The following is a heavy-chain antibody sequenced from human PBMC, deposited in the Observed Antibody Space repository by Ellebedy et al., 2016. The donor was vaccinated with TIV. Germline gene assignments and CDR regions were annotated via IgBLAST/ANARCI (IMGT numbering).Heavy chain of an antibody. D-gene: IGHD6-13*01. Sequence: ASAKVSCXASGYTFTSYGISWVRQAPGQGLEWMGWISTYNGNTNYAQKLQGRVTMTTDTSTSTAYMKMRSLRSDDTAVYYCAREGSWYSSSWSDYWGQGTLVTVSS. V-gene: IGHV1-18*01. CDR3: AREGSWYSSSWSDY. CDR1: GYTFTSYG. CDR2: ISTYNGNT. J-gene: IGHJ4*02.